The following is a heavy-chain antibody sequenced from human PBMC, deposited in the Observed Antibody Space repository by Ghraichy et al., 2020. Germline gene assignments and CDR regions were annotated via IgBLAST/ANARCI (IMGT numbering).Heavy chain of an antibody. CDR3: ASRHGARWFDP. Sequence: SETLSLTCAVYGGSFSGYYWSWLRQPPGKGLEWIGEINQSGSTNYNPSLKSRVTISVDTSKNQFSLKLSSVTAADTAVYYFASRHGARWFDPWGQGTLVTVSS. CDR1: GGSFSGYY. D-gene: IGHD3-10*01. CDR2: INQSGST. V-gene: IGHV4-34*01. J-gene: IGHJ5*02.